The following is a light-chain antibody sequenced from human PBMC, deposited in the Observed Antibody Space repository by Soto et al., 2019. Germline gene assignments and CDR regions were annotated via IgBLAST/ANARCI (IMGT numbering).Light chain of an antibody. CDR1: QSVSSN. Sequence: EIVMTQSPATLSVSPGERATLSCRASQSVSSNLAWHQQKPGQAPRLLIYGASTRATGIPARFSGSGSGTEFTLTISSLQSEDFAVYYCQQYNNWPPRLTFAGGTKVDIK. CDR2: GAS. CDR3: QQYNNWPPRLT. J-gene: IGKJ4*01. V-gene: IGKV3-15*01.